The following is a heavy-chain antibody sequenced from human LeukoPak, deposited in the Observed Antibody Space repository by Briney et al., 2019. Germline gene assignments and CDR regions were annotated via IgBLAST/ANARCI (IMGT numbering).Heavy chain of an antibody. CDR3: ARGRRILVGDTNAGDYFDY. Sequence: ASVKVSCKASGYTFTGYYILWVRQAPGQGLEWMGWVNPNSGGTYYAQKFQGRVTMTRDTSISTAYIEPSRLRSDDTAVYYCARGRRILVGDTNAGDYFDYWGQGTLVTVSS. D-gene: IGHD1-26*01. J-gene: IGHJ4*02. CDR1: GYTFTGYY. CDR2: VNPNSGGT. V-gene: IGHV1-2*02.